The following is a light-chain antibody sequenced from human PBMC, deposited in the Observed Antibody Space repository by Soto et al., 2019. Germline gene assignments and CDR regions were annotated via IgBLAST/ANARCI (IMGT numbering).Light chain of an antibody. J-gene: IGKJ1*01. V-gene: IGKV3-20*01. Sequence: EIVLTQSPGTLSLSPGVRATLSCMASQSIDSTVLAWYQHKPGQAPRVLIYGAASRATGIPYRFSGSWSGTDFTLTISRLEPEDFAVYFCQQYESSWTFGQGTKVEMK. CDR3: QQYESSWT. CDR1: QSIDSTV. CDR2: GAA.